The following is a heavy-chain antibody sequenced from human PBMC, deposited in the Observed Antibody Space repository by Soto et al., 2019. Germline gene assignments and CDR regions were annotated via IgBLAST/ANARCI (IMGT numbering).Heavy chain of an antibody. Sequence: EVQLVESGGGLVQPGGSLRLSCAASGFTFSSFGMNWVRQAPGKGLEWVSYISSSSSNIYYADSVKGRFTISRDNAKNSLYLQMSSLRAEDTAVYYCAKAQSTYFDYWGPGTLATVSS. CDR2: ISSSSSNI. CDR3: AKAQSTYFDY. CDR1: GFTFSSFG. J-gene: IGHJ4*02. V-gene: IGHV3-48*01.